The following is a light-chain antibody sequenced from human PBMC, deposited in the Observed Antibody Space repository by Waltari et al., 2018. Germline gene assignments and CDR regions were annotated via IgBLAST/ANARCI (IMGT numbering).Light chain of an antibody. Sequence: QSVLTQPPSVSGAPGPRVTIPCSGTGSNIGAGYDVHWYRQLPGKAPTLLIYGVNTRPPGVSDRFSGSQFDTSASLAIAGLQADDEADYYCQSYDTTLSVVFGGGTKLTVL. CDR3: QSYDTTLSVV. CDR1: GSNIGAGYD. J-gene: IGLJ2*01. V-gene: IGLV1-40*01. CDR2: GVN.